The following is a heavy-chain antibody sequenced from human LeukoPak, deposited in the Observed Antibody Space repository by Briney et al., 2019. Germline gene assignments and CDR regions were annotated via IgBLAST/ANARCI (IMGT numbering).Heavy chain of an antibody. CDR1: GFTFSNYS. D-gene: IGHD1-20*01. CDR2: ITRSSTST. Sequence: KTGGSLRLSCAASGFTFSNYSMNWVRQAPGKGLEWVSSITRSSTSTYYTDSVRGRFTISRDNAKNSLYLQMNSLRAEDTAVYYCARDNWNDAPGGFDPWGQGTLVTVSS. V-gene: IGHV3-21*01. CDR3: ARDNWNDAPGGFDP. J-gene: IGHJ5*02.